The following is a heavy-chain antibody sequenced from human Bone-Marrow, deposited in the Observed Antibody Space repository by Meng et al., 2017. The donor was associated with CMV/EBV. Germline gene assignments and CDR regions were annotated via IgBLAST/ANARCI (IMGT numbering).Heavy chain of an antibody. D-gene: IGHD2-2*01. Sequence: GESLKISCAASGFSFSSYEMNWVRQAPGKGLEWVSAISGSGGSTYYADSVKGRFTISRDNAKNSLYLQMNSLRAEDTAVYYCASVIYHYQLPFRFDPWGQGTRVTVSS. CDR2: ISGSGGST. J-gene: IGHJ5*02. V-gene: IGHV3-48*03. CDR1: GFSFSSYE. CDR3: ASVIYHYQLPFRFDP.